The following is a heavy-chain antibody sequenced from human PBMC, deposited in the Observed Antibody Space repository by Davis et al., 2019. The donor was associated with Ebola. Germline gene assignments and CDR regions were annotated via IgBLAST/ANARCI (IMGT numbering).Heavy chain of an antibody. CDR2: ISGSGGST. CDR3: ARWVAVAGIFDP. J-gene: IGHJ5*02. V-gene: IGHV3-23*01. Sequence: GESLKIPCTDPVITFSGYAMTWVRQAPGKGLEWVSAISGSGGSTYYADSVKGRFTISRDNSKNTLYLQMNSLRAEDTAVYYCARWVAVAGIFDPWGQGTLVTVSS. CDR1: VITFSGYA. D-gene: IGHD6-19*01.